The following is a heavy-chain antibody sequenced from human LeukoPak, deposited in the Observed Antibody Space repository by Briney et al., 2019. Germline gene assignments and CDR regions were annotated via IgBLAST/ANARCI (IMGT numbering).Heavy chain of an antibody. CDR3: TRGPEWSRPVGDACDI. D-gene: IGHD3-3*01. V-gene: IGHV3-53*01. Sequence: GGSLRLSCAASGFIVSGNYMSWVRQAPGKGLEWVSVIYAVGTTYYADSVKGRFTISRDNSRNALYLQMNSLRVDDTAVYYCTRGPEWSRPVGDACDIWGQGTTVTVSS. J-gene: IGHJ3*02. CDR1: GFIVSGNY. CDR2: IYAVGTT.